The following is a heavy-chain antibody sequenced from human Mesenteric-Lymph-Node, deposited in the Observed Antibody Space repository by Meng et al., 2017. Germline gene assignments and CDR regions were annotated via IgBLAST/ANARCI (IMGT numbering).Heavy chain of an antibody. J-gene: IGHJ4*02. CDR1: GFTFSSYD. V-gene: IGHV3-13*03. CDR3: AKCSSGWPPCYFDY. Sequence: GGSLRLSCAACGFTFSSYDMHWVRQATGKGLEWVSAIGTAGDTYYPGSVKGQFTISRENAKNSLYLQMNSLRAEDTAVYYCAKCSSGWPPCYFDYWGQGTLVTVSS. D-gene: IGHD6-19*01. CDR2: IGTAGDT.